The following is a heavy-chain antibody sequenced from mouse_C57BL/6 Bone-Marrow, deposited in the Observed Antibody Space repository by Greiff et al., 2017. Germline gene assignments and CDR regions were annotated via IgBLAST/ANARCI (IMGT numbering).Heavy chain of an antibody. D-gene: IGHD2-4*01. CDR1: GYTFTSYW. J-gene: IGHJ3*01. V-gene: IGHV1-69*01. Sequence: VQLQQPGAELVMPGASVKLSCKASGYTFTSYWMHWVKQRPGQGLEWIGEIDPSDSYTNYNQKFKGKSTLTVDKSSRTAYMQLSSLTSGDSAVYYCAIISSDYDGFAYWGQGTLVTVSA. CDR2: IDPSDSYT. CDR3: AIISSDYDGFAY.